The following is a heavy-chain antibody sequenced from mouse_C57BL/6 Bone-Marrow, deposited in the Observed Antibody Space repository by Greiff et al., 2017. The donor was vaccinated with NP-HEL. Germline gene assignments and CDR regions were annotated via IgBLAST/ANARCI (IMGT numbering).Heavy chain of an antibody. J-gene: IGHJ4*01. D-gene: IGHD2-4*01. V-gene: IGHV1-76*01. Sequence: ESGAELVRPGASVKLSCKASGYTFTDYYINWVKQRPGQGLEWIARIYPGSGNTYYNEKFKGKATLTAEKSSSTAYMQLSSLTSEDSAVYFCARFYDYGMDYWGQGTSVTVSS. CDR3: ARFYDYGMDY. CDR2: IYPGSGNT. CDR1: GYTFTDYY.